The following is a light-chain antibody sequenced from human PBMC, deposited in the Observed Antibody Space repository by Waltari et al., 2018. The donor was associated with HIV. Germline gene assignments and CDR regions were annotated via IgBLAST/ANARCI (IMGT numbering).Light chain of an antibody. CDR1: QSLLHSNGYNY. CDR2: LGS. Sequence: DIVMTQSPLSLPVTPGEPASISCRSSQSLLHSNGYNYLAWYLEKPGQSPQLRVSLGSSRASGVPDRFGGSAAGTDFTLKIKRVDVENVGCYYCMQALLIPARFGQGTKVEIK. CDR3: MQALLIPAR. J-gene: IGKJ1*01. V-gene: IGKV2-28*01.